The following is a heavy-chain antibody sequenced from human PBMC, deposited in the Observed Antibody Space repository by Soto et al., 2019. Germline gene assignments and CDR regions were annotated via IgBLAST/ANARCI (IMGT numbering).Heavy chain of an antibody. CDR1: GFTFSSYG. J-gene: IGHJ4*02. CDR3: AREGTGLGYCSSTSCQYPPDY. Sequence: QVQLVESGGGVVQPGRSLRLSCAASGFTFSSYGMHWVRQAPGKGLEWVAVISYDGSNKYYADSVKGRFTISRDNSKNTLYLQMNSLRDEDTAVYYCAREGTGLGYCSSTSCQYPPDYWGQGTLVTVSS. CDR2: ISYDGSNK. D-gene: IGHD2-2*01. V-gene: IGHV3-30*03.